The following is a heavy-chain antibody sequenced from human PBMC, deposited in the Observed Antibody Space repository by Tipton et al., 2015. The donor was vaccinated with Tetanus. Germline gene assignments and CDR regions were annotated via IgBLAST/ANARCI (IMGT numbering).Heavy chain of an antibody. CDR3: ARWVPGIVVAGGYYLDY. D-gene: IGHD6-19*01. V-gene: IGHV5-51*01. CDR1: GYSFTNYW. J-gene: IGHJ4*02. CDR2: IHPGDSDT. Sequence: QSGPEVKKPGESLKMSCKGSGYSFTNYWIGWVRQMPGKGLEWMGIIHPGDSDTRYSPSFQGQVTISADKSISTAYLQWSSLKASDTAMYYCARWVPGIVVAGGYYLDYWGQGTLVTVSS.